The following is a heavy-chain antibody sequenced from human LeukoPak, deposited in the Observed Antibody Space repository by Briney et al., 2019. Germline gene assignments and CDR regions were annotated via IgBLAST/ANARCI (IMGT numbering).Heavy chain of an antibody. Sequence: ASVKVSCKASGYTFTSYYMHWVRQAPGQRPEWMGIINPSSGSTSYAQKFQGRVTMTRDTSTSTVYMELSSLRSEDTAVYYCARELTPYFDYWGQGTLVTVSS. CDR1: GYTFTSYY. V-gene: IGHV1-46*01. J-gene: IGHJ4*02. CDR2: INPSSGST. CDR3: ARELTPYFDY.